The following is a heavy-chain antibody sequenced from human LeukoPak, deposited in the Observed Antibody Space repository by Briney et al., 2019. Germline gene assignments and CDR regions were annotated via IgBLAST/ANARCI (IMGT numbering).Heavy chain of an antibody. CDR3: ARSAGFTGYSSGPVGY. CDR1: GYTFTGYY. V-gene: IGHV1-2*06. CDR2: IKPNSGGT. Sequence: ASVKVSCKASGYTFTGYYMHWVRQAPGQGLEWMVRIKPNSGGTNYAQKFQGRVTMTRDTSISTAYMELSRLRSDDTAVYYCARSAGFTGYSSGPVGYWGQGTLVTVSS. J-gene: IGHJ4*02. D-gene: IGHD6-19*01.